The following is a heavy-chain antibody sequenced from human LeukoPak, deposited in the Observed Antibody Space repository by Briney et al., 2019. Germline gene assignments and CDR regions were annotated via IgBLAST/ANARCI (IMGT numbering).Heavy chain of an antibody. D-gene: IGHD6-19*01. CDR2: ISGYNGNT. CDR3: TRPYSSGKDWGY. Sequence: ASVKVSCKASGYTFSNYGITWVRQAPRQGLEWMGWISGYNGNTNYAQKFQGRVTMTIDTSTATVYMELRSLRSDDTAVYYCTRPYSSGKDWGYWGQGTLVTVSS. V-gene: IGHV1-18*01. J-gene: IGHJ4*02. CDR1: GYTFSNYG.